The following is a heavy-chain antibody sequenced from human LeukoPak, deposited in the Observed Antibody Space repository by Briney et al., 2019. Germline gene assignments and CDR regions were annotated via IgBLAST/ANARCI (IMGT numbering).Heavy chain of an antibody. V-gene: IGHV4-34*01. J-gene: IGHJ6*03. CDR3: GRNYVPDYYFDV. CDR1: GVSLRGYY. D-gene: IGHD1-7*01. Sequence: SETLSLTCAVYGVSLRGYYWSWIRQSPEKGLEWIGEISHEGDSIYSPSLKSRLTLSVDMSKNQFSLKLRSVTAADTADCARGRNYVPDYYFDVWGKGTTVIVSS. CDR2: ISHEGDS.